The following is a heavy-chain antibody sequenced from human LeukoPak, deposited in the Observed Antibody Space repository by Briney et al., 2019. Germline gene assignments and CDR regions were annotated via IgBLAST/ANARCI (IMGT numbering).Heavy chain of an antibody. CDR2: IYYSGST. V-gene: IGHV4-39*01. J-gene: IGHJ5*02. Sequence: PSETLSLTRTVSGGSISSSSYYWGWIRQPPGKGLEWIGSIYYSGSTYYNPSLKSRVTISVDTSKNQFSLKLSSVTAADTAVYYCARHPTYYYGSGSSNWFDPWGQGTLVTVSS. CDR1: GGSISSSSYY. D-gene: IGHD3-10*01. CDR3: ARHPTYYYGSGSSNWFDP.